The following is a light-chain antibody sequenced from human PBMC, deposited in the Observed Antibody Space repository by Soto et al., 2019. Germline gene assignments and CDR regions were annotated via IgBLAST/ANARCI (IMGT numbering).Light chain of an antibody. CDR2: LNSDGSH. CDR1: SGHSSYA. CDR3: KTCVGTGNVV. V-gene: IGLV4-69*01. Sequence: QSVLTQSPSASASLGASVKLTCTLSSGHSSYAIAWHQQQPEKGPRYLIKLNSDGSHSKGDGIPDRFSGSSSGAERYLTISSLQSEDEADYYCKTCVGTGNVVFGGGTKLTVL. J-gene: IGLJ2*01.